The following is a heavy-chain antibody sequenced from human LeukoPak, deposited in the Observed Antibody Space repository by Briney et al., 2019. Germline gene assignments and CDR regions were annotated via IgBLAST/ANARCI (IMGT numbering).Heavy chain of an antibody. Sequence: PGRSLRLSCAASGFTFSSYGMHWVRQAPGKGLEWVAVISYDGSNKYYADSVKGRFTISRDNSKNTLYLQMNSLRAEDTAVYYCAKEPEALWFGEFDYWGQGTLVTVSS. CDR1: GFTFSSYG. CDR2: ISYDGSNK. D-gene: IGHD3-10*01. J-gene: IGHJ4*02. V-gene: IGHV3-30*18. CDR3: AKEPEALWFGEFDY.